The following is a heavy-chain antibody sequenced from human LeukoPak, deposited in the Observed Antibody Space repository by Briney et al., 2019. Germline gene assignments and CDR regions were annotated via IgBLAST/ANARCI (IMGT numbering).Heavy chain of an antibody. CDR3: ARVPSQLFYDRGAFDI. CDR2: IWYDGSNK. CDR1: GFTFSSYG. V-gene: IGHV3-33*01. J-gene: IGHJ3*02. Sequence: PGRSLRLSCAASGFTFSSYGMHWVRQAPGKGLEWVAVIWYDGSNKYYADSVKGRFTISRDNSKNTLYLQMNSLRAEDTAVYYCARVPSQLFYDRGAFDIWGQGTMVTVSS. D-gene: IGHD3-22*01.